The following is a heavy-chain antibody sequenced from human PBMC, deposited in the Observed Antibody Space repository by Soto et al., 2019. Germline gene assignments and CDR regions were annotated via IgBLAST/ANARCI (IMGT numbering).Heavy chain of an antibody. D-gene: IGHD3-10*01. J-gene: IGHJ5*02. CDR2: ISASGDYI. CDR1: GFNFNTYN. CDR3: ARDLGPWHYLNPHES. Sequence: LSLSCTPSGFNFNTYNMNWVRQAPGKGLEWVSSISASGDYIYYIYSVKGRFTISRDNAKNSLSLQMNSLRADDTALYYCARDLGPWHYLNPHESLGKGTLVSVSS. V-gene: IGHV3-21*01.